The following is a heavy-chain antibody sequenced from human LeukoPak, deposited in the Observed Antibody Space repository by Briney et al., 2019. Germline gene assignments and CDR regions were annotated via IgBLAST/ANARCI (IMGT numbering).Heavy chain of an antibody. Sequence: ASVKVSCKASGYTFTSYAMHWVRQAPGQRLEWMGWINAGNGNTTYSQEFQGRVTITRDTSASTAYMELSSLRSEDMAVYYCSKGSFDWPTEWGQGTLVTVSS. CDR2: INAGNGNT. V-gene: IGHV1-3*03. CDR1: GYTFTSYA. J-gene: IGHJ4*02. D-gene: IGHD3-9*01. CDR3: SKGSFDWPTE.